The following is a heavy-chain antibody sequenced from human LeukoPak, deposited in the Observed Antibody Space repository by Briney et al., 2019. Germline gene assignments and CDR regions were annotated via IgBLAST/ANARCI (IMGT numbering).Heavy chain of an antibody. V-gene: IGHV6-1*01. CDR1: RDSVSSNSAA. CDR2: TYYRSKWYN. D-gene: IGHD2/OR15-2a*01. CDR3: ARLLTEPGAFDI. J-gene: IGHJ3*02. Sequence: SQILSLTCALSRDSVSSNSAAWHWIRQPPSRGLAWLGRTYYRSKWYNDYAVSVKSRITINPDTSKNQFSLQLNSVTPEDTAVYYCARLLTEPGAFDIWGQGTMVTVSS.